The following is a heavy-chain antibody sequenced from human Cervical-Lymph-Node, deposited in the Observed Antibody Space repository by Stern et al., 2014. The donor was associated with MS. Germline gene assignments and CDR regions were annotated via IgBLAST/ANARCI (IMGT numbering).Heavy chain of an antibody. D-gene: IGHD1-26*01. V-gene: IGHV3-9*01. J-gene: IGHJ4*02. CDR1: GFTFDDYA. CDR3: AKGQWELLDY. CDR2: ISWNSGSI. Sequence: QLVQSGGGLVQPGRSLRLSCAASGFTFDDYAMHWVRQAPGKGLEWVSGISWNSGSIGYADSVKGRFTISRDNAKNSLYLQMNSLRAEDTALYYCAKGQWELLDYWGQGTLVTVSS.